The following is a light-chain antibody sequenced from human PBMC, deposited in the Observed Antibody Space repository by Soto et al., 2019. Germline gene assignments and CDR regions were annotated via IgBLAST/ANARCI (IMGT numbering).Light chain of an antibody. CDR2: GNS. CDR3: QSFDTSLSVV. Sequence: QSVLTQPPSVSGAPGQRVTISCTGSTSNIGTRYDVHWYQLLPGTAPKLLIYGNSNRPSGVPDRFSGSKSGTSASLAITGLQAEDEAYYYCQSFDTSLSVVFGGGTKLTVL. V-gene: IGLV1-40*01. CDR1: TSNIGTRYD. J-gene: IGLJ2*01.